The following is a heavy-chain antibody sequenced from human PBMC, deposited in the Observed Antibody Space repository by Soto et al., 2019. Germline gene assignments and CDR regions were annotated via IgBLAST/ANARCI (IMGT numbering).Heavy chain of an antibody. V-gene: IGHV3-23*01. CDR1: EVNSRSYA. CDR3: AKDHCSSTSCYSHYYYYYMDV. J-gene: IGHJ6*03. D-gene: IGHD2-2*01. Sequence: GPLRLSCGVAEVNSRSYAMRRVSQAPGKGLEWVSAISGSGGSTYYADSVKGRFTISRDNSKNTLYLQMNSLRAEDTAVYYCAKDHCSSTSCYSHYYYYYMDVWGKGTTVTVSS. CDR2: ISGSGGST.